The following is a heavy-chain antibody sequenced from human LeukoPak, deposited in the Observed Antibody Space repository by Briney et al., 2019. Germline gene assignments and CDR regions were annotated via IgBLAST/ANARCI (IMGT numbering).Heavy chain of an antibody. CDR1: GFIFSGSS. V-gene: IGHV3-73*01. CDR3: AKYRGYNYDYAIDY. D-gene: IGHD5-18*01. Sequence: GESLKLSCAASGFIFSGSSIHWVRQASGKGLEWVGRIRTKANIYATANAASVKGRFTISRDDEKNTAYLQMNSLKTEDTAVYYCAKYRGYNYDYAIDYWGQGTLVTVSS. CDR2: IRTKANIYAT. J-gene: IGHJ4*02.